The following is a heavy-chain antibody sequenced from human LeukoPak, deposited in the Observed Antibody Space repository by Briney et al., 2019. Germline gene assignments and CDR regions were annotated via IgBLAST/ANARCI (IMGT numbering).Heavy chain of an antibody. CDR2: IYYSGST. Sequence: SETLSLTCTVSGGSISSYYWSWIRQPPGKGLEWIGYIYYSGSTNYNPSLKSRVTISVDTSKNQFSLKLSSETAADTAVYYCARNRLDIVVVPAAIDYGMDVWGQGTTVTVSS. D-gene: IGHD2-2*01. J-gene: IGHJ6*02. CDR3: ARNRLDIVVVPAAIDYGMDV. V-gene: IGHV4-59*01. CDR1: GGSISSYY.